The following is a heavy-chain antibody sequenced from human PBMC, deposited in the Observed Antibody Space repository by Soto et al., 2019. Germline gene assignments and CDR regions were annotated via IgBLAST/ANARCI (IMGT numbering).Heavy chain of an antibody. CDR3: ARDEAPGYFDY. Sequence: QVQLVESGGGVVQPGRSLRLSCAAYGFTFSSYGMHWVRQAPGKGLEWVADIWYDGSNKYYADSVKGRFTISRDNSKNTLYLQMNSLRAEDTAVYYCARDEAPGYFDYWGQGTLVTVSS. CDR2: IWYDGSNK. CDR1: GFTFSSYG. J-gene: IGHJ4*02. D-gene: IGHD6-6*01. V-gene: IGHV3-33*01.